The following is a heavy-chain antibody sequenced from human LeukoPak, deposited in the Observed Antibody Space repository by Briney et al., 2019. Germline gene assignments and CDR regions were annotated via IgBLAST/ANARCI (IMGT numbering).Heavy chain of an antibody. J-gene: IGHJ4*02. CDR2: IYYSGST. CDR3: ARASSGWYWLDY. Sequence: PSETLSLTCTVSGGSISSYYWSWIRQPPGKGLEWIGYIYYSGSTNYNPSLKSRVTISVDTSKNQFSLKLSSVTAADTAVYYCARASSGWYWLDYWGQGTLVTVSS. D-gene: IGHD6-19*01. V-gene: IGHV4-59*01. CDR1: GGSISSYY.